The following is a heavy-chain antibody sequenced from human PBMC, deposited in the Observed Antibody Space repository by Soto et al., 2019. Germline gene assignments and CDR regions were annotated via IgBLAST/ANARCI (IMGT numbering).Heavy chain of an antibody. CDR3: AREGGDIVVVVAATDPGSAFDI. J-gene: IGHJ3*02. CDR1: GYTFTSYG. V-gene: IGHV1-18*01. D-gene: IGHD2-15*01. Sequence: ASVKVSCKASGYTFTSYGISWVRQAPGQGLEWMGWISAYNGNTNYAQKLQGRVTMTTDTSTSTAYMELRSLRSDDTAVYYCAREGGDIVVVVAATDPGSAFDIWGQGTMVTVSS. CDR2: ISAYNGNT.